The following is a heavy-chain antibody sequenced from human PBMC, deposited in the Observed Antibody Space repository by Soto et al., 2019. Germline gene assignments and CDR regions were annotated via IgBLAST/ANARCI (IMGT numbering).Heavy chain of an antibody. CDR3: ARVRGTKYYTDY. Sequence: ASVKGSCKASGYTFTSYYMHWVRQAPGQGIEWVGIINPSGGSTSYAQKFQGRVTMTRDTSTSTVYMELSSLRSEDTAVYYCARVRGTKYYTDYRGQGTLGTLS. J-gene: IGHJ4*02. D-gene: IGHD2-8*01. V-gene: IGHV1-46*01. CDR1: GYTFTSYY. CDR2: INPSGGST.